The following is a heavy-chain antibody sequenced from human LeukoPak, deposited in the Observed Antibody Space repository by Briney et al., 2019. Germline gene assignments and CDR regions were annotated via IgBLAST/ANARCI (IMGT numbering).Heavy chain of an antibody. D-gene: IGHD2-2*01. V-gene: IGHV3-53*01. Sequence: PGGSLRLSCAASGFIVSSNYMSWVRQAPGKGLEWVSLIYSGGSTYYADSVKGRFTISRDNSKNTLYLQMNSLRVEDTAVYYCAKARSWRSNRCSSTSCYLATVTELDYWGQGTLVTVSS. CDR3: AKARSWRSNRCSSTSCYLATVTELDY. CDR1: GFIVSSNY. CDR2: IYSGGST. J-gene: IGHJ4*02.